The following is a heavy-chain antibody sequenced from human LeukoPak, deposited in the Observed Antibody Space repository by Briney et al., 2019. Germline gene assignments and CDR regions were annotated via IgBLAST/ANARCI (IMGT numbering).Heavy chain of an antibody. D-gene: IGHD6-13*01. Sequence: GESLKISCKGSGYSFTSYWIGWVRQMPGKGLEWMGIIYPGDSDTRYSPPFQGQVTISADKSISTAYLQWSSLKASDTAMYYCARPYKYSSSWAHFDYWGQGTLVTVSS. CDR3: ARPYKYSSSWAHFDY. CDR2: IYPGDSDT. J-gene: IGHJ4*02. CDR1: GYSFTSYW. V-gene: IGHV5-51*01.